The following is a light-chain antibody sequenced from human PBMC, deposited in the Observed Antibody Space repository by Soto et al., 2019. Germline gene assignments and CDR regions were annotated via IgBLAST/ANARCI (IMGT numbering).Light chain of an antibody. CDR3: TSYTSSSTPDV. CDR2: DVS. Sequence: QSALTQPASVSGSPGQSITISCAGTNSDVGGYTYVSWYQQHPGKAPKLMIYDVSNRPSGVSDRFSGSKSGNTASLTISGLQAEDEADYYCTSYTSSSTPDVFGGGTKLTVL. V-gene: IGLV2-14*01. J-gene: IGLJ2*01. CDR1: NSDVGGYTY.